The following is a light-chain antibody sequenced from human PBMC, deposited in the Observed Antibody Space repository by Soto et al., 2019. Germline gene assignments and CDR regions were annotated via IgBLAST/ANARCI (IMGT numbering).Light chain of an antibody. Sequence: QSVLTQPASVSGSPGQSITISCSGTNSDVGDYNLVPWYQQRPGEAPKLVIFDVSNRPSGVSDRFSGSKSGNTASLTISGLQAEDEGDYFCCSYSNDTTLYVFGSGTKVTVL. J-gene: IGLJ1*01. CDR2: DVS. CDR1: NSDVGDYNL. V-gene: IGLV2-14*01. CDR3: CSYSNDTTLYV.